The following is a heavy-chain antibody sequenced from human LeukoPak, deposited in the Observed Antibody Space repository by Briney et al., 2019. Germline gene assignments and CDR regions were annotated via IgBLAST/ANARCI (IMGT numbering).Heavy chain of an antibody. CDR1: GFTFDDYG. D-gene: IGHD4-17*01. Sequence: GGSLRLSCAASGFTFDDYGMSWVRQAPGKGLEWVSGINWNGGSTVYADSVKGRFTISRDNSKNTLYLQMNSLRAEDTAVYYCAKGQRFYGEYYFDYWGQGTLVTVSS. CDR3: AKGQRFYGEYYFDY. J-gene: IGHJ4*02. CDR2: INWNGGST. V-gene: IGHV3-20*04.